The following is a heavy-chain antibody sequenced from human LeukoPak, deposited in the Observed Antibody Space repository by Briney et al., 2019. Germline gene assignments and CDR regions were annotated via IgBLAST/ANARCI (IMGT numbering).Heavy chain of an antibody. CDR2: TSGSGGST. D-gene: IGHD5-18*01. CDR3: AKSGGYSYVENFDY. V-gene: IGHV3-23*01. J-gene: IGHJ4*02. Sequence: GGSLRLSCAASGFTFRSYAMNWVRQAPGKGLERVSGTSGSGGSTFYADSVKGRFTMSRDNSKDMLYLQMNSLRAEDTAVYYCAKSGGYSYVENFDYWGQGTLVTVSS. CDR1: GFTFRSYA.